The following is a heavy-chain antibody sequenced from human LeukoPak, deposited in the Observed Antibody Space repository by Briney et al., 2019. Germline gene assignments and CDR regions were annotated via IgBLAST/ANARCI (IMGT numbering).Heavy chain of an antibody. Sequence: SETLSLTCTVSGGSISSGGYYWSWIRQHPGKGLEWIGYIYYSGSTYYNPSLKSRVTISADTSKNQFSLKLSSVTAADTAVYYCARGYYYDSSGYENDAFDIWGQGTMVTVSS. D-gene: IGHD3-22*01. V-gene: IGHV4-31*03. J-gene: IGHJ3*02. CDR3: ARGYYYDSSGYENDAFDI. CDR1: GGSISSGGYY. CDR2: IYYSGST.